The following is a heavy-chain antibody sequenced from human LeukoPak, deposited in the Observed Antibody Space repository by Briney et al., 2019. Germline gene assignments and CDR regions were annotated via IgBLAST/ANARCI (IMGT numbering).Heavy chain of an antibody. D-gene: IGHD2-21*01. CDR1: GGSVRSGSYY. V-gene: IGHV4-61*01. J-gene: IGHJ4*02. Sequence: SETLSLTCTVSGGSVRSGSYYWSWIRQPPGKGLGWIGNIYYTGNTNYNPSLKSRVTISVDTSKNQFSLKMRSVTAADTAVYYCAREWVAYSYDTGADSIEYWGQGTLVTVSS. CDR2: IYYTGNT. CDR3: AREWVAYSYDTGADSIEY.